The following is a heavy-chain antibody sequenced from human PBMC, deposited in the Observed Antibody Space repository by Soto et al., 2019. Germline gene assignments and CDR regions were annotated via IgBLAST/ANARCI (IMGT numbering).Heavy chain of an antibody. V-gene: IGHV3-23*01. J-gene: IGHJ4*02. CDR2: INPSGDST. CDR3: AKVDVSTAGSFDY. D-gene: IGHD6-13*01. Sequence: PGESLRLSCVASGFTFSRHGLSWVRQAPGKGLEWVSTINPSGDSTFYADSVKGRFTISRDNSKNTVYLQMNSLSVGDTAVYLCAKVDVSTAGSFDYWGQGTLATV. CDR1: GFTFSRHG.